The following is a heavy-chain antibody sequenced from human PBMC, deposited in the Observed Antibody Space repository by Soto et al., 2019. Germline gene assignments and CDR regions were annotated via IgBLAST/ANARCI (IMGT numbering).Heavy chain of an antibody. CDR3: ARGGVVYGDYDNYWYFDL. J-gene: IGHJ2*01. D-gene: IGHD4-17*01. CDR2: INSDGSST. Sequence: EVQLVESGGGLVQPGGSLRLSCAASGFTFSSYWMHWVRQAPGKGLVWVSRINSDGSSTSYADSVKGRFTISRDNAKNTLYLQMNSLRAEDTAVYYCARGGVVYGDYDNYWYFDLWGRGTLVTVSS. CDR1: GFTFSSYW. V-gene: IGHV3-74*01.